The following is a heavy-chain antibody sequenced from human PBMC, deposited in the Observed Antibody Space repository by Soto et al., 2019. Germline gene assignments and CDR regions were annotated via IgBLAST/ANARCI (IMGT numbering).Heavy chain of an antibody. D-gene: IGHD4-17*01. CDR1: GGSISSGDYY. J-gene: IGHJ6*02. CDR2: IYYSGST. V-gene: IGHV4-30-4*01. CDR3: ARATVTTDYYYYYGMDV. Sequence: SETLSLTCTVSGGSISSGDYYWSWIRQPPGKGLEWIGYIYYSGSTYYNPSLKSRVTISVDTSKNQFSLKLSSVTAADTAVYYCARATVTTDYYYYYGMDVWGQGTTVTVSS.